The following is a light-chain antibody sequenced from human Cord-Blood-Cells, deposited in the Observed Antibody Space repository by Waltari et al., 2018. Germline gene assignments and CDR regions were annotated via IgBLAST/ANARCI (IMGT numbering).Light chain of an antibody. CDR2: GAS. CDR3: QQYNNWPLT. V-gene: IGKV3-15*01. Sequence: EIVMTQSPATLSVSPGERATLSCRASQSVSSNLAWYQQKPGQAPRLLIYGASTRATGIPARVSGSGSGTEFTLTISSLQSEDFAVDYCQQYNNWPLTFGGGTKVEIK. CDR1: QSVSSN. J-gene: IGKJ4*01.